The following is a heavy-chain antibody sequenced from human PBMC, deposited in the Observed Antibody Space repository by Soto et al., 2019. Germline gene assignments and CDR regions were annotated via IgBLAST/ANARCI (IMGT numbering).Heavy chain of an antibody. Sequence: PSETLSLTCTVSGGSISSDFYFWGWIRQPPGKGLEWIGSIYYSGSTYYNPPLNSRVTISLDTSNSQFSLRLSSVTAADTAAYYCARSPSGPDSYYGMDVWGQGTTVTVSS. CDR2: IYYSGST. CDR1: GGSISSDFYF. D-gene: IGHD1-26*01. V-gene: IGHV4-39*01. CDR3: ARSPSGPDSYYGMDV. J-gene: IGHJ6*02.